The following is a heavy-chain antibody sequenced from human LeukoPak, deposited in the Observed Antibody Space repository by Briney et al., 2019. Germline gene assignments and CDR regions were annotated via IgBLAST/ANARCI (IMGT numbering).Heavy chain of an antibody. Sequence: PGGSLRLSCAASGFTFSSYSMNWVRQAPGKGLEWVSSIGSSSTSIYYAGSVKGRFTISRDNAKNSLYLQMNSLRADDTAVYYCAREEWKQQIEAFDYWGQGTLVTVSS. CDR2: IGSSSTSI. V-gene: IGHV3-21*01. D-gene: IGHD6-13*01. CDR1: GFTFSSYS. CDR3: AREEWKQQIEAFDY. J-gene: IGHJ4*02.